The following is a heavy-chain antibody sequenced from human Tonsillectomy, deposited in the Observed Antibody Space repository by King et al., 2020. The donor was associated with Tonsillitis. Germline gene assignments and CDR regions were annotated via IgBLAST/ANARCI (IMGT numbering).Heavy chain of an antibody. CDR2: ISVYNGNT. D-gene: IGHD5-24*01. Sequence: QLVQSGAEVKKPGASVKLSCKTSGYTFTSFSISWVRRAPGQGLEWMAWISVYNGNTNYAQKFQGRVTMTTDTSTSTTYMELRSLRSDDTAIYYCARDDEQMATLPDYWGQGTLVTVSS. CDR3: ARDDEQMATLPDY. CDR1: GYTFTSFS. V-gene: IGHV1-18*04. J-gene: IGHJ4*02.